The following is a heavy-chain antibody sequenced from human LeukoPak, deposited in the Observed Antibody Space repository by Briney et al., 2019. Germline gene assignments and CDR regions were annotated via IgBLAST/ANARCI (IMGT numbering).Heavy chain of an antibody. CDR3: AREVVPAARANWFDL. J-gene: IGHJ5*02. V-gene: IGHV3-9*01. CDR2: ISWNSGSI. CDR1: GFTFDDYA. D-gene: IGHD2-2*01. Sequence: PGRSLRLSCAASGFTFDDYAMHWVRQAPGKGLEWVSGISWNSGSIGYADSVKGRFTISRDNAKNSLYLQMNSLRAEDTALYYCAREVVPAARANWFDLWGQGTLVTVSS.